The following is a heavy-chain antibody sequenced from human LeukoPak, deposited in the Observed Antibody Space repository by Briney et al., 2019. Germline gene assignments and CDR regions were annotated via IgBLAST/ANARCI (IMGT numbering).Heavy chain of an antibody. J-gene: IGHJ5*02. CDR3: ARERCSSTSCADNWFDP. D-gene: IGHD2-2*01. Sequence: PGRSLRLSCAASGFTFSSYAMHWVRQAPGKGLEWVAVISYDGSNKYYADSMKGRFTISRDNSKNTLYLQMNSLRAEDTAVYYCARERCSSTSCADNWFDPWGQGTLVTVSS. CDR2: ISYDGSNK. CDR1: GFTFSSYA. V-gene: IGHV3-30*04.